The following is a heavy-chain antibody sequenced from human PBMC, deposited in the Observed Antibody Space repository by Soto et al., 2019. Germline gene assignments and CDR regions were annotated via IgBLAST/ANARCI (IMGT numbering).Heavy chain of an antibody. D-gene: IGHD6-19*01. CDR2: IYHSGST. CDR1: GGSISSGGYS. CDR3: ARGGIAVAGGFDP. V-gene: IGHV4-30-2*01. Sequence: QLQLQESGSGLVKPSQTLSLTCAVSGGSISSGGYSWSWIRQPPGKGLEWIGYIYHSGSTYYNPSLKRRVTLSVDRSKNQFSLTLSSVPAADTAVYYCARGGIAVAGGFDPWGQGTLVTVSS. J-gene: IGHJ5*02.